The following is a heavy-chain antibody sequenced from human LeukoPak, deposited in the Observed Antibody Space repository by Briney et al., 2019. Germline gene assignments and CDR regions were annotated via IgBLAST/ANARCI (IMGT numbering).Heavy chain of an antibody. CDR1: GVSISNYY. Sequence: SETLSLTCTVPGVSISNYYWSWIRQPPGKGLEWIGYIYYSGNTNYNPSLKSRVTISADTSKNQFSLRLYSVTAADTAVYYCATTFSGYISGWPEYFQHWGQGTLLTVSS. CDR3: ATTFSGYISGWPEYFQH. CDR2: IYYSGNT. D-gene: IGHD6-25*01. V-gene: IGHV4-59*08. J-gene: IGHJ1*01.